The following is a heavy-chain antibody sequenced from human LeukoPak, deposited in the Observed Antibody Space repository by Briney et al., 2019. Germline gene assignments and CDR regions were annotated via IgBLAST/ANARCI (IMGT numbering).Heavy chain of an antibody. J-gene: IGHJ5*02. CDR3: AKDRQKYSNYIFDP. V-gene: IGHV3-23*01. Sequence: GGSLRLSCAASGFTVSSNYMSWVRQAPGKGLEWVSAIGGSGGDTYYADSVKGRFTISRDNSKNTLYLQMNSLRVEDTAVYYCAKDRQKYSNYIFDPWGQGTLVTVSS. CDR1: GFTVSSNY. CDR2: IGGSGGDT. D-gene: IGHD4-11*01.